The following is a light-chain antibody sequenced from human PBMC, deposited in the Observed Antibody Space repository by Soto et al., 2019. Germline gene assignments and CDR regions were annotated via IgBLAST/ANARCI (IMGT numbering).Light chain of an antibody. CDR3: QHRNYWLT. J-gene: IGKJ4*01. CDR1: QSVSSY. Sequence: EVVLTQSPATLYLSPGERATLSCRASQSVSSYLAWYQHKPGQTPRLLIYHASNRATGIPARFSGSGSGTDFTLTISSLEPEDFAVYYCQHRNYWLTFGGGTKVDIK. V-gene: IGKV3-11*01. CDR2: HAS.